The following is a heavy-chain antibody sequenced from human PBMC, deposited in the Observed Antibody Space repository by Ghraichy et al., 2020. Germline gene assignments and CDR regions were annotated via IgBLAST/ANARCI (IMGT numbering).Heavy chain of an antibody. CDR1: GFTFASYA. CDR3: AKGRNNYAVFVY. J-gene: IGHJ4*02. CDR2: ISGGADST. Sequence: GESLNISCAASGFTFASYALSWVRQAPGKGPEWVSTISGGADSTYYTDSVKGRFTISRDNSKNTLYLQMNSLRAEDTALYYCAKGRNNYAVFVYWGQGTLVTVSA. V-gene: IGHV3-23*01. D-gene: IGHD4-11*01.